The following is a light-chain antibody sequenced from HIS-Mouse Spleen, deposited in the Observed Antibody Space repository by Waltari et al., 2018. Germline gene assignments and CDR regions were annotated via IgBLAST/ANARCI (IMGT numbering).Light chain of an antibody. CDR1: QSVSSY. CDR2: DAS. V-gene: IGKV3-11*01. Sequence: EIVLTQSPATLSLSPGERATLSCRASQSVSSYLAWYQQKPGQAPRLLIHDASNRATGIPARFRGIGSGTDFTLTISSLEPEDFAVYYCQQRSNWRITFDQGTRLEIK. CDR3: QQRSNWRIT. J-gene: IGKJ5*01.